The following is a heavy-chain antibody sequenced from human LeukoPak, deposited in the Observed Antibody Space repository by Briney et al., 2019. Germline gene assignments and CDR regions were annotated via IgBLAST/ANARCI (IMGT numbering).Heavy chain of an antibody. D-gene: IGHD3-10*01. Sequence: SETLSLTCTVAGGSISSGGYYWSWIRQHPGKGLECIGYIYYSGSTYYNPSLKSRVTISVDTSKNQFSLKLSSVTAADTAVYYCARDRFTMVRGVANWFDPWGQGTLVTVSS. CDR3: ARDRFTMVRGVANWFDP. CDR1: GGSISSGGYY. V-gene: IGHV4-31*03. J-gene: IGHJ5*02. CDR2: IYYSGST.